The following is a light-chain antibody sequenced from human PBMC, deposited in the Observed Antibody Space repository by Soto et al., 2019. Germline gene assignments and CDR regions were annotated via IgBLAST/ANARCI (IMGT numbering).Light chain of an antibody. V-gene: IGLV2-14*01. CDR3: SSYTSSSTLVV. Sequence: QSARTXPASVSGYPGQSITISCTGTSSDVGGYNYVSWYQQHPGKAPKLMIYDVSNRPSGVSNRFSGSKSGNTASLTISGLQAEDEADYYCSSYTSSSTLVVFGTGTKVTVL. J-gene: IGLJ1*01. CDR2: DVS. CDR1: SSDVGGYNY.